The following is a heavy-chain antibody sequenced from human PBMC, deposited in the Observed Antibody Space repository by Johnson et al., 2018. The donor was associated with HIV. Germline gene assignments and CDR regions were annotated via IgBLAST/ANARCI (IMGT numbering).Heavy chain of an antibody. J-gene: IGHJ3*02. D-gene: IGHD3-10*01. CDR3: AKVTFSGSYFRAFDAFDI. V-gene: IGHV3-43*02. CDR2: IRWDGGTT. Sequence: VQLVESGGGVVQPGRSLRLSCAASGFNVSSDYMNWVRQVPGKGLEWVSLIRWDGGTTYYADSVKGRFTISRDNSNNSLCLQMNSLRTEDTAVYYCAKVTFSGSYFRAFDAFDIWGQGTMVTVSS. CDR1: GFNVSSDY.